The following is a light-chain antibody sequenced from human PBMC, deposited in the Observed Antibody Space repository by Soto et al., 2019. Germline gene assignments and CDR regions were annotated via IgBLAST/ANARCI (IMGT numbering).Light chain of an antibody. CDR3: QQYYSSPPRIT. V-gene: IGKV1-39*01. Sequence: DIQMTQSPSSLSASVGDIVTITFRASQSISSYLNWYQQKPGKAPKLLIYAASSLQSGVPSRFSGSGSGTDFTLTISCLQSEDFATYYCQQYYSSPPRITFGQGTRLEI. CDR2: AAS. CDR1: QSISSY. J-gene: IGKJ5*01.